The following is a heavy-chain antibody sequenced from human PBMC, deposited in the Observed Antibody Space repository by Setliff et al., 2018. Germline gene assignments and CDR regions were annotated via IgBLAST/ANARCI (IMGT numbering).Heavy chain of an antibody. D-gene: IGHD2-15*01. CDR1: GFHFSDHA. CDR3: AKDVGRGSGYYYYTDV. Sequence: PGGSLRLSCAASGFHFSDHAMHWVRQAPGKGLEWVAVISYGRGKEYYGDPVKGRFTISRDNFKNTLYLQMSSLRVEDTAVYYCAKDVGRGSGYYYYTDVWGKGTTVTVSS. CDR2: ISYGRGKE. V-gene: IGHV3-30*18. J-gene: IGHJ6*03.